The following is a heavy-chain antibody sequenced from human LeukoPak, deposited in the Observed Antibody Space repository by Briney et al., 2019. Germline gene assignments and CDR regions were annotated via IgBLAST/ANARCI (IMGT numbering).Heavy chain of an antibody. D-gene: IGHD1-26*01. V-gene: IGHV3-66*01. CDR1: GFVVNYNY. CDR2: IYSGGST. Sequence: PGGSPRLSCAASGFVVNYNYMSWVRQAPGKGLEWVSVIYSGGSTYYADSVKGRFTISRDNSKNTVYLQMNSLRVEDTAVYYCARVKVGITYWFDPWGQGTLVTVSS. J-gene: IGHJ5*02. CDR3: ARVKVGITYWFDP.